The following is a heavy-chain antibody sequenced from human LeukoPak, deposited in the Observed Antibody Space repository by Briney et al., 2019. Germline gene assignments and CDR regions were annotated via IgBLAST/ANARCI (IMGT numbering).Heavy chain of an antibody. CDR2: VSYDGSNK. Sequence: PGGSLRLSCVASGFTFSSYGMNWVRQAPGKGLEWVAIVSYDGSNKYYAESVKGRFTISRDSSKNTLYLEMNSLRGEDTAVYYCAKDRRDGYNTDAFDIWGQGTMVTVSS. CDR1: GFTFSSYG. V-gene: IGHV3-30*18. CDR3: AKDRRDGYNTDAFDI. J-gene: IGHJ3*02. D-gene: IGHD5-24*01.